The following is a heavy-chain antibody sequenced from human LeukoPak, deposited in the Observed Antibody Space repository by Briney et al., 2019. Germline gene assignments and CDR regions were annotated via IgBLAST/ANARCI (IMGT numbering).Heavy chain of an antibody. J-gene: IGHJ6*02. V-gene: IGHV4-59*08. CDR1: GGSISSYY. CDR3: ARQNTYYDFWSGYWGDYYYGMDV. CDR2: TYYSGST. Sequence: SETLSLTCTVSGGSISSYYWSWIRQPPGKGLEWIGYTYYSGSTNYNPSLKSRVTISVDTSKNQFSLKLSSVTAADTAVYYCARQNTYYDFWSGYWGDYYYGMDVWGQGTTVTVSS. D-gene: IGHD3-3*01.